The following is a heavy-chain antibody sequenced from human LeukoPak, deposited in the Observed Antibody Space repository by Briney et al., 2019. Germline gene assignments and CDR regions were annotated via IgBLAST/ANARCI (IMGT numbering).Heavy chain of an antibody. V-gene: IGHV4-38-2*02. D-gene: IGHD6-13*01. CDR3: AIFPVGIAAAGTLY. CDR1: GYSISSGYY. J-gene: IGHJ4*02. CDR2: IYHSGST. Sequence: PSETLSLTCTVSGYSISSGYYWGWIRQPPGKGLEWIGSIYHSGSTYYNPSLKSRVTISVDTSQNQFSLKLSSVTAADTAVYYCAIFPVGIAAAGTLYWGQGTLVTVSS.